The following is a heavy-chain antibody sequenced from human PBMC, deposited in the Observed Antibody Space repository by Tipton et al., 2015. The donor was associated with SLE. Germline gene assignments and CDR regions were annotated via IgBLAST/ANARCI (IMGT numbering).Heavy chain of an antibody. J-gene: IGHJ4*02. CDR3: ARIPDISGWPFDY. CDR2: IHYTGRT. Sequence: TLSLTCTVSGGSITNHYWNWIRQPPGKGLEWIVYIHYTGRTKYNPSLKNRVTISLDTSKNQFSLKLSSVSAADTAVYYCARIPDISGWPFDYWGQGTLVTVSS. V-gene: IGHV4-59*11. D-gene: IGHD6-19*01. CDR1: GGSITNHY.